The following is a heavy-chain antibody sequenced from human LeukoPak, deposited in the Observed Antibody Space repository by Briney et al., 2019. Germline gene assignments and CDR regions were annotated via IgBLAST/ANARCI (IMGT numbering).Heavy chain of an antibody. CDR2: IYYSGST. D-gene: IGHD3-22*01. CDR1: GGSISSSSYY. V-gene: IGHV4-39*07. J-gene: IGHJ5*02. Sequence: PSETLSLTCTVSGGSISSSSYYWGWIRQPPGKGLEWIGSIYYSGSTYYNPSLKSRVTISVDKSKNQFSLKLSSVTAADTAVYYCARAVGITMIVVVSQYNWFDPWGQGTLVTVSS. CDR3: ARAVGITMIVVVSQYNWFDP.